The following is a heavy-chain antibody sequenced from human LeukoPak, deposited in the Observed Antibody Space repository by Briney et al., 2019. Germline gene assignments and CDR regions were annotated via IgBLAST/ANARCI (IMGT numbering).Heavy chain of an antibody. Sequence: ASVEVSRKASGYTFTGYYMHWVRQAPGQGLEWMGRINPNIGGTNYAQKFQGRVTMTSDTSISTAYLELSRLRSDDTAVYYCARDSRVKIFGAVIMTGYFDYWVQGTLVTVSS. CDR1: GYTFTGYY. CDR2: INPNIGGT. V-gene: IGHV1-2*06. J-gene: IGHJ4*02. D-gene: IGHD3-3*01. CDR3: ARDSRVKIFGAVIMTGYFDY.